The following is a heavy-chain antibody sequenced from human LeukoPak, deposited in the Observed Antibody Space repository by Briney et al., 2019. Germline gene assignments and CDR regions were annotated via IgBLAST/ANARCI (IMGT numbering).Heavy chain of an antibody. CDR3: ARGATVVTGEFDY. CDR1: GGSISSSSYY. CDR2: IYYSGSA. V-gene: IGHV4-39*07. D-gene: IGHD4-23*01. Sequence: SETLSLTCTVSGGSISSSSYYWGWIRQPPGKGLEWIGSIYYSGSAYYNPSLKSRVTISVDTSKNQFSLKLSSVTAADTAVYYCARGATVVTGEFDYWGQGTLVTVSS. J-gene: IGHJ4*02.